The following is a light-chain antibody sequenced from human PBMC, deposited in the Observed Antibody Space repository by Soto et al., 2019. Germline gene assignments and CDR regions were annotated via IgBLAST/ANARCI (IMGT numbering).Light chain of an antibody. CDR1: QSISYY. Sequence: DIQMTQSPSSLSAYVGDRVNITCRASQSISYYLNWYQQKPGRAPNLLMYGASSLQSGVPSRFTGSGSGTEFTLTITSLQPGDFAAYYCQQYNSYWTFGQGTKVDIK. J-gene: IGKJ1*01. V-gene: IGKV1-39*01. CDR2: GAS. CDR3: QQYNSYWT.